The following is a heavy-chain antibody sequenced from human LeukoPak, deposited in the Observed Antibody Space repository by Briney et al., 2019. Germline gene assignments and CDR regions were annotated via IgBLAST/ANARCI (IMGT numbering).Heavy chain of an antibody. CDR1: GFTFSSYW. J-gene: IGHJ5*02. CDR2: INTDGSST. D-gene: IGHD2-2*01. CDR3: ARGWYCSSTNCQRGWFDP. Sequence: GGSLRLSCAPSGFTFSSYWMHWVRQAPGKGLVWVSRINTDGSSTIYADSVKGRFTISRDNAKNTLYLQMNSLRAEDTAVYYCARGWYCSSTNCQRGWFDPWGQGTLVTVSS. V-gene: IGHV3-74*01.